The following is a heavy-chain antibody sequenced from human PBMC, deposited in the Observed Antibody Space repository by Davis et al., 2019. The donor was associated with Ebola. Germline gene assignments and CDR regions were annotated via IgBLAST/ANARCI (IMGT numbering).Heavy chain of an antibody. J-gene: IGHJ6*02. CDR2: ISGSGGST. CDR1: GFTFSTYA. Sequence: PGGSLRLSCAASGFTFSTYAMNWVRQGPGKGLEWVSAISGSGGSTYYADSVKGRFTISRDNSKNTLYLQMNSLRAEDTAVYYCARASSMDVWGQGTTVTVSS. CDR3: ARASSMDV. V-gene: IGHV3-23*01.